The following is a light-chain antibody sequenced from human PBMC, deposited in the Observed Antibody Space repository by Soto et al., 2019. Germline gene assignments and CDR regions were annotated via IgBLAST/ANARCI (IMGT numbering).Light chain of an antibody. CDR2: GAS. Sequence: EIVMTQSPATLSVSPGERVTLPCRASQSVSTNLAWYQHQPGQAPRLLIYGASTRATGIPARFSGSGSGTEFTLTVSSLQSEDFAVYYCQQYNDWPRTFGQGTKVDIK. J-gene: IGKJ1*01. CDR1: QSVSTN. V-gene: IGKV3D-15*01. CDR3: QQYNDWPRT.